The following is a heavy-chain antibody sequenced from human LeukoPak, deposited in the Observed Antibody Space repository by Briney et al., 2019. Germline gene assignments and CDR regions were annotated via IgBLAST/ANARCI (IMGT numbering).Heavy chain of an antibody. CDR1: GGTFSSYA. D-gene: IGHD1-26*01. V-gene: IGHV1-69*13. J-gene: IGHJ4*02. Sequence: PAASVKVSCKASGGTFSSYAISWVRQAPGQGLEWMGGIIPIFGTANYAQKFQGRVTITADESTSTAYMELSSLRSEDTAVYYCARAGGGSYYVNGEFDYWGQGTLVTVSS. CDR2: IIPIFGTA. CDR3: ARAGGGSYYVNGEFDY.